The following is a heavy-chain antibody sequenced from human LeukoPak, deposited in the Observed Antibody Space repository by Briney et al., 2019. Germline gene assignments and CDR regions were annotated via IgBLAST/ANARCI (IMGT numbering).Heavy chain of an antibody. Sequence: ASVKVPCKASGYTFTSYAMHWVRQAPGQRLEWMGWINAGNGNTKYSQKFQGRVTITRDTSASTAYMELSSLRSEDTAVHYCARGTYYYGMDVWGKGTTVTVSS. CDR2: INAGNGNT. CDR1: GYTFTSYA. J-gene: IGHJ6*04. CDR3: ARGTYYYGMDV. V-gene: IGHV1-3*01.